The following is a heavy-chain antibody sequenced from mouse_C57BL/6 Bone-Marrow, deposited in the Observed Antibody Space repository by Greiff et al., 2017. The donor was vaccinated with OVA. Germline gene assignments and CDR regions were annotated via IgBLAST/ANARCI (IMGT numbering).Heavy chain of an antibody. J-gene: IGHJ2*01. Sequence: EVQLVESGGGLVQPGGSRKLSCAASGFTFSGFGMHWVRQAPEKGLEWVAYISSGSSTIYYADTVKGRFTISRDNPKNTLFLQMTSLRSEDTAMYYCVRDGWYYFDYGGQGTTLTVSS. CDR2: ISSGSSTI. D-gene: IGHD2-3*01. CDR1: GFTFSGFG. V-gene: IGHV5-17*02. CDR3: VRDGWYYFDY.